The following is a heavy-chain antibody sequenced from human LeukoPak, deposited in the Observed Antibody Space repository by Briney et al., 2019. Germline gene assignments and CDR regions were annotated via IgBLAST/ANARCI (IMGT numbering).Heavy chain of an antibody. V-gene: IGHV3-21*04. J-gene: IGHJ4*02. D-gene: IGHD2-2*01. CDR1: GFTFSSYS. CDR3: AKGVSSLVPATRVPDY. CDR2: ISSGSSYL. Sequence: GGSLRLSCAASGFTFSSYSMNWVRQAPGKGLEWVSSISSGSSYLYYADSVKGRFTISRDNSKNTLYLQMNSLRAEDTAVYYCAKGVSSLVPATRVPDYWGQGTLVTVSS.